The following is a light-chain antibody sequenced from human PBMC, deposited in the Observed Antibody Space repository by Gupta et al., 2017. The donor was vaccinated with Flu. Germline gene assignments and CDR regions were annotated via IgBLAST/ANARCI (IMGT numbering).Light chain of an antibody. Sequence: EIMMTQSPATLSVSPGERATLSCRASQSVSSNLAWYQQKPGQAPRLLIYGASTRATGIPARFSGSGSGTEFTLTISSLQSEDFAVYYCQQYNNWPLTFGGRTKVEI. CDR1: QSVSSN. V-gene: IGKV3-15*01. CDR2: GAS. CDR3: QQYNNWPLT. J-gene: IGKJ4*01.